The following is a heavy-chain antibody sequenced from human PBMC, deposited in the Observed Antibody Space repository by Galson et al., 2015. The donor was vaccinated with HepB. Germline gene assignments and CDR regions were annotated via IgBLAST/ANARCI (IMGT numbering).Heavy chain of an antibody. Sequence: SLRLSCAASGFTFSSYSMNWVRQAPGKGLEWVSSISSSNSQIYYADSVKGRLTISRDNAKNSLYLQMNGLRAEDTAVYYCARHLSSGNYMGVDYWGQGTLVTVSS. J-gene: IGHJ4*02. CDR3: ARHLSSGNYMGVDY. CDR2: ISSSNSQI. CDR1: GFTFSSYS. D-gene: IGHD1-26*01. V-gene: IGHV3-21*06.